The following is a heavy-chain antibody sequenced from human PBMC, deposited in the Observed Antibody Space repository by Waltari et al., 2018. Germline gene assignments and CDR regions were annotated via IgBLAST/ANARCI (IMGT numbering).Heavy chain of an antibody. D-gene: IGHD6-13*01. Sequence: QLQLQESGPGLVKPSETLSLTCTVSGGSISSSSYYWGWIRQPPGKGLEWIGSIYYSGSTYYNPSRKSRVTISVDTSKNQFSLKLSSVTAADTAVYYCARQRQQLVRGWFDPWGQGTLVTVSS. V-gene: IGHV4-39*01. CDR2: IYYSGST. CDR3: ARQRQQLVRGWFDP. CDR1: GGSISSSSYY. J-gene: IGHJ5*02.